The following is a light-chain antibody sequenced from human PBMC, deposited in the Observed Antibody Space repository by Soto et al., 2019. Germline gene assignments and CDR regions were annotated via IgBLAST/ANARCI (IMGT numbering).Light chain of an antibody. CDR2: WAS. CDR3: QQYYSTLLT. Sequence: DIVMTQSPDSLAVSLGERATINCKSSQSVLYSSNNKNYLAWYQQKPGQPPKLLIYWASTRESVVPDRFSGSGSGTDFTLTISSLQAEDVAVYYCQQYYSTLLTFGQGTRLEIK. V-gene: IGKV4-1*01. J-gene: IGKJ5*01. CDR1: QSVLYSSNNKNY.